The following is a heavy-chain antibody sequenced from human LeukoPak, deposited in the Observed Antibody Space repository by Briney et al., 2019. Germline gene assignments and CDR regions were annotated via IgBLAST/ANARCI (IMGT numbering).Heavy chain of an antibody. D-gene: IGHD1-26*01. CDR3: ARGWEVNYERWYFDY. J-gene: IGHJ4*02. CDR2: IYYSGST. Sequence: SETLSLTCTVSGGSISSGDYYWSWIRQPPGKGLEWIGYIYYSGSTYYNPSLKSRVTISVDTSKNQFSLKLSSVTAADTAVYYCARGWEVNYERWYFDYWGQGTLVTVSS. V-gene: IGHV4-30-4*01. CDR1: GGSISSGDYY.